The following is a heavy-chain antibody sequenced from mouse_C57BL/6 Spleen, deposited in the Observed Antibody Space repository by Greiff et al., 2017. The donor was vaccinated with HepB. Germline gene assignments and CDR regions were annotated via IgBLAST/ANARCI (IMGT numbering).Heavy chain of an antibody. Sequence: VQLQQSGAELARPGASVKMSCKASGYTFTSYTMHWVKQRPGQGLEWIGYINPSSGYTKYNQKFKDKATLTADKSSSTAYMQLSSLTSEDSAVYYCARGGIYYDYDGDWFAYWGQGTLVTVSA. J-gene: IGHJ3*01. CDR2: INPSSGYT. V-gene: IGHV1-4*01. D-gene: IGHD2-4*01. CDR1: GYTFTSYT. CDR3: ARGGIYYDYDGDWFAY.